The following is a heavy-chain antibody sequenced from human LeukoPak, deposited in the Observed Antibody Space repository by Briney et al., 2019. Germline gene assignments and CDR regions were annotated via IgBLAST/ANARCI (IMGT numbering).Heavy chain of an antibody. J-gene: IGHJ3*02. CDR1: RFTLSSYV. D-gene: IGHD6-19*01. Sequence: GGSLRLSCTASRFTLSSYVMSWVRQAPGKGLEWVAVISYDGSNKYYADSVKGRFTISRDNSKNTLYLQMNSLRAEDTAVYYCAKDLRREQWLDAFDIWGQGTMVTVSS. V-gene: IGHV3-30*18. CDR3: AKDLRREQWLDAFDI. CDR2: ISYDGSNK.